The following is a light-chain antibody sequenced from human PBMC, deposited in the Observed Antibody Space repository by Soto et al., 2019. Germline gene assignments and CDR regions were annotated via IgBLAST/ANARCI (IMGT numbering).Light chain of an antibody. CDR2: DAS. V-gene: IGKV3-15*01. Sequence: DIVLKQSPAILSVYQGERVTLAWRASQGISRSLAWYQQKPGQAPRLLISDASTRATGIPARFSGSGSATAFTPPISSLQSEEFALYYCHQQNSWPPGTFGQVTKVDNK. CDR3: HQQNSWPPGT. J-gene: IGKJ1*01. CDR1: QGISRS.